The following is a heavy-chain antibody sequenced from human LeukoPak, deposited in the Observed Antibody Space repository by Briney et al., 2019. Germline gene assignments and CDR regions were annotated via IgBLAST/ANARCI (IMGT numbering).Heavy chain of an antibody. CDR2: INHSGGT. CDR1: GESFSGYY. Sequence: SETLSLTCAVYGESFSGYYWSRIRQPPGKGLEWIGEINHSGGTNYSPSLKSRVTISIDTSKNQFTLDLKSVTAADTAVYYCARLRRGGYFDYWGQGTLVTVSS. CDR3: ARLRRGGYFDY. V-gene: IGHV4-34*01. D-gene: IGHD3-16*01. J-gene: IGHJ4*02.